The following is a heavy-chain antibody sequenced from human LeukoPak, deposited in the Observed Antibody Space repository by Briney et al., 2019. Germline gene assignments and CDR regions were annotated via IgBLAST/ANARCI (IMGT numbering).Heavy chain of an antibody. J-gene: IGHJ4*02. V-gene: IGHV1-46*01. CDR2: INPSGGST. D-gene: IGHD2-2*01. CDR1: GYTFTSYY. Sequence: GASVKVSCKASGYTFTSYYMHWVRQAPGQGLEWMGIINPSGGSTSYAQKFQGRVTMTRDTSTSTVYMELSSLRSEDTAVYYCAREAGYCSSTSCYEGGRGVDYWGQGTLVTVSS. CDR3: AREAGYCSSTSCYEGGRGVDY.